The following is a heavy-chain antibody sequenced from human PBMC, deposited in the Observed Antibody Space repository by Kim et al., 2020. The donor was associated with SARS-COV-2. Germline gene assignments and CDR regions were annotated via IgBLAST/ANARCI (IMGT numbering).Heavy chain of an antibody. CDR1: GYTFTGYY. CDR2: INPNSGGT. Sequence: ASVKVSCKASGYTFTGYYMHWVRQAPGQGLEWMGWINPNSGGTNYAQKFQGRVTMTRDTSISTAYMELSRLRSDDTAVYYCAREAIAVAGGEHHPTADYWGQGTLVTVSS. CDR3: AREAIAVAGGEHHPTADY. J-gene: IGHJ4*02. D-gene: IGHD6-19*01. V-gene: IGHV1-2*02.